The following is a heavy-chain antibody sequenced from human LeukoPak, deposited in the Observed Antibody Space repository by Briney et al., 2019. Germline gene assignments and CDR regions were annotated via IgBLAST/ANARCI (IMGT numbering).Heavy chain of an antibody. CDR1: GFTFSSYW. D-gene: IGHD2-2*02. CDR3: ARRGDCSSTSCYRQGYYYYMDV. J-gene: IGHJ6*03. Sequence: GGSLRLSCAASGFTFSSYWMSWVRQAPGKGLEWVANIKQDGREKYYVDSVKGRFTISRDNAKNSLYLQMNSLRAEDTAVYYCARRGDCSSTSCYRQGYYYYMDVWGKGTTVTVSS. CDR2: IKQDGREK. V-gene: IGHV3-7*01.